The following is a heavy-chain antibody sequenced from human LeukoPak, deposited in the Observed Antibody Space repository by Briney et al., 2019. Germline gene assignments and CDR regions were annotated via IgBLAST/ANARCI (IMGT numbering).Heavy chain of an antibody. CDR2: IYYSGST. V-gene: IGHV4-61*01. J-gene: IGHJ4*02. D-gene: IGHD6-19*01. CDR3: ARGESSGWFVFPVY. CDR1: GGSISSGSYY. Sequence: PSETLSLTCTVSGGSISSGSYYWSWIRQPPGKGLEWIGYIYYSGSTNYNPSLKSRVTISVDTSKDQFSLKLSSVTAADTAVYYCARGESSGWFVFPVYWGQGTLVTVSS.